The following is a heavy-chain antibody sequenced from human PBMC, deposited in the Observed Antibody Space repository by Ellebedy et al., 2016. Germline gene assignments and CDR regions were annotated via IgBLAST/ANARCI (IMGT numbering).Heavy chain of an antibody. J-gene: IGHJ3*01. Sequence: SETLSLTCNVSGGSVSSDYWNWIRRPPGKGLEWIGYVFHTGITSYNPSLKRRVTMSVDTSRSQFSLRLTSVTAADTAVYYCAKWNAGWYGFDVWGQGTMVTVSS. CDR3: AKWNAGWYGFDV. CDR2: VFHTGIT. V-gene: IGHV4-59*02. D-gene: IGHD6-19*01. CDR1: GGSVSSDY.